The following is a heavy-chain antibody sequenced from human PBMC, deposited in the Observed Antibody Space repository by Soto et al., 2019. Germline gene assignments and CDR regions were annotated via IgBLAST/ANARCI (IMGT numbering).Heavy chain of an antibody. V-gene: IGHV3-48*01. D-gene: IGHD2-8*01. Sequence: EVQLVESGGGLVQPGGSLRLSCAASGFTFSSYSMNLVRQAPGKGFEWVAYISTSSSTIYYAYSVKSRFTISRDNAKNSLYLQMNSLRAEDTDVYYGARGLMVYAIAYFDYWGQGTLVTVSS. CDR3: ARGLMVYAIAYFDY. CDR1: GFTFSSYS. CDR2: ISTSSSTI. J-gene: IGHJ4*02.